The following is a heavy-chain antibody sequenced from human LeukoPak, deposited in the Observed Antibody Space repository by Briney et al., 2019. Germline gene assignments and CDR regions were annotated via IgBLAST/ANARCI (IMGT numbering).Heavy chain of an antibody. Sequence: VGSLKVSCKASGFTFSSYYMHWVRQAPGKGLEWMGWINPNSGGTNYAQKFQGRVTMTRDTSISTAYMELSRLRSDDTAVYYCAAEVDWFDPWGQGTLVTVSS. CDR3: AAEVDWFDP. V-gene: IGHV1-2*02. CDR2: INPNSGGT. J-gene: IGHJ5*02. CDR1: GFTFSSYY.